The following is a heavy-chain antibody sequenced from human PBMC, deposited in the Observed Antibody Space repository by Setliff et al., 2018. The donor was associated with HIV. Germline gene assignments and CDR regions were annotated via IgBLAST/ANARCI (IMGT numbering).Heavy chain of an antibody. CDR1: GGSISSQY. D-gene: IGHD4-17*01. V-gene: IGHV4-4*07. J-gene: IGHJ4*02. CDR2: VYSSGNT. Sequence: SETLSLTCTVSGGSISSQYWSWIRQPAGKGLEWIGRVYSSGNTNYNPSFKSRVTMSVDTSQNQFSLKLSSVTAADTAIYYCARRIYGNNPYFDYWSQGTLVTVSS. CDR3: ARRIYGNNPYFDY.